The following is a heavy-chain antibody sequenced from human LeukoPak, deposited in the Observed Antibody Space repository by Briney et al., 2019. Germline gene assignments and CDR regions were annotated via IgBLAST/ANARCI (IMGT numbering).Heavy chain of an antibody. CDR3: ARVVTMVRGVIIHYFDY. V-gene: IGHV1-18*01. CDR2: ISAYNGNT. D-gene: IGHD3-10*01. J-gene: IGHJ4*02. Sequence: ASVKVSCKTSGYTFTSYGISWVRQAPGQGLEWMGWISAYNGNTNYAQKLQGRVTMTTDTSTSTAYMELRSLRSDDTAVYYCARVVTMVRGVIIHYFDYWGQGTLVTVSS. CDR1: GYTFTSYG.